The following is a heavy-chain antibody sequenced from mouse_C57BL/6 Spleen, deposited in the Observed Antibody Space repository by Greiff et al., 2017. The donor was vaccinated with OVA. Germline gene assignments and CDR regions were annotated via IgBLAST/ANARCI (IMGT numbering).Heavy chain of an antibody. CDR1: GFSFNTYA. J-gene: IGHJ1*03. V-gene: IGHV10-1*01. CDR3: VRHENYDGYFDV. CDR2: IRSKSNNYAT. Sequence: EVKLMESGGGLVQPKGSLKLSCAASGFSFNTYAMNWVRQAPGKGLEWVARIRSKSNNYATYYADSVKDRFTISRDDSESMLYLQMNNLKTEDTAMYYCVRHENYDGYFDVWGTGTTVTVSS. D-gene: IGHD2-4*01.